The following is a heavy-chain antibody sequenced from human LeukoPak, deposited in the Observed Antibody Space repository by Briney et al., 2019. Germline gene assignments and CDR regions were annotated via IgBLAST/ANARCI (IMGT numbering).Heavy chain of an antibody. V-gene: IGHV4-34*01. CDR3: ARGYAPKYCSGGSCPRYFDL. J-gene: IGHJ2*01. Sequence: SETLSLTCAVYGGSFSGYYWSWIRQPPGKGLEWIGEINHSGSTNYNPSLKSRVTISVDTSENQFSLKLSSVTAADTAVYYCARGYAPKYCSGGSCPRYFDLWGRGTLVTVSS. CDR1: GGSFSGYY. D-gene: IGHD2-15*01. CDR2: INHSGST.